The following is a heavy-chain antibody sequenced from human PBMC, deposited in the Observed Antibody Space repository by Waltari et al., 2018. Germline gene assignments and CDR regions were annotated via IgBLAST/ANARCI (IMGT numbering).Heavy chain of an antibody. CDR1: GGSIRRTTW. Sequence: QVQLQESRPGLVKPSGTLSLTCAVPGGSIRRTTWWRLVRQPPGKGLEWIGEIYHSGSTNYNPSLKSRVTISVDKSKNQFALKLSAVTAADTAVYYCARASYGDYHYFDYWGQGTLVTVSS. V-gene: IGHV4-4*02. J-gene: IGHJ4*02. CDR2: IYHSGST. D-gene: IGHD4-17*01. CDR3: ARASYGDYHYFDY.